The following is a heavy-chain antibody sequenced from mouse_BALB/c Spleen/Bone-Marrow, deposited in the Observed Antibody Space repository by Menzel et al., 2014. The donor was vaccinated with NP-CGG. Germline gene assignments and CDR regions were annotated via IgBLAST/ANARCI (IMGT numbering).Heavy chain of an antibody. V-gene: IGHV1-67*01. CDR2: ISTYSGRT. CDR3: ARGYYGSSYLFDY. D-gene: IGHD1-1*01. CDR1: GYTFTDYA. J-gene: IGHJ2*01. Sequence: VQLQQSGPELVRPGVSVKISCTGSGYTFTDYAMHWVKQSHAKSLEWIGVISTYSGRTNYNQKFKDKATMTVDKSSSTAYMELARLTSEDSDPYYSARGYYGSSYLFDYWREGTTLTVAS.